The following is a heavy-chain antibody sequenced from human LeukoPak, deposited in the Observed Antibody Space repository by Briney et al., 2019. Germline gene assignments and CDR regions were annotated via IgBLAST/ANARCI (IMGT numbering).Heavy chain of an antibody. CDR1: GNSFGDYY. J-gene: IGHJ5*02. V-gene: IGHV4-4*07. D-gene: IGHD4-17*01. CDR2: IYTSGST. CDR3: TRDTGTTGEVKLDP. Sequence: TASETLSLTCTVSGNSFGDYYWSWIRQPAGKGLEWIGRIYTSGSTTYNPSLKSRVTMSVDTSKSQFSLNLMSVTAADTAVYYCTRDTGTTGEVKLDPWGQGTLVTVSS.